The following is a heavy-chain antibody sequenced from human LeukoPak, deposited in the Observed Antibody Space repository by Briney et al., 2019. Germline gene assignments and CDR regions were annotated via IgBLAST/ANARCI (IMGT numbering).Heavy chain of an antibody. V-gene: IGHV3-30*18. CDR1: GFTFSSYG. CDR3: AKDLVGATYY. D-gene: IGHD1-26*01. J-gene: IGHJ4*02. Sequence: GGSLRLSCAASGFTFSSYGIHWVRQAPGKGLEWVAVISYDGSNKYYADSVKGRFTISRDNSKNTLYLQMNSLRAEDTAVYYCAKDLVGATYYWGQGTLVTVSS. CDR2: ISYDGSNK.